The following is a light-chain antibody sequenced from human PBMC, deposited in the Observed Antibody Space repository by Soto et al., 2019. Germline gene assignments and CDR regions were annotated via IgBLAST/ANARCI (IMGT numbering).Light chain of an antibody. Sequence: EIVMTQSPATLSLSPGEIAALSFRSSQSINSELAWYQQKPGQPPRLLIYGASTRATGVPARFTGSESGSEFPLTISGLQSADFAVYYCQQGHNWPLTFVQGTRPEL. CDR2: GAS. V-gene: IGKV3-15*01. J-gene: IGKJ2*01. CDR3: QQGHNWPLT. CDR1: QSINSE.